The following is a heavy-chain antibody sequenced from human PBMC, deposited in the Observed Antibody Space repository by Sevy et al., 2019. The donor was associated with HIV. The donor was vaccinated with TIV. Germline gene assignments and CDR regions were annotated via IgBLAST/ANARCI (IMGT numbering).Heavy chain of an antibody. CDR2: ITPFFGTS. Sequence: ASVKVSCKPSGGTFSNYGINWVRQAPGQGLEWMGGITPFFGTSSYAEKFQGRLTITSDESTSAAHMELNSLTSEDTAIYYCARANGGTTRGDYFDSWGQGTLVTVSS. CDR1: GGTFSNYG. J-gene: IGHJ4*02. V-gene: IGHV1-69*13. D-gene: IGHD4-17*01. CDR3: ARANGGTTRGDYFDS.